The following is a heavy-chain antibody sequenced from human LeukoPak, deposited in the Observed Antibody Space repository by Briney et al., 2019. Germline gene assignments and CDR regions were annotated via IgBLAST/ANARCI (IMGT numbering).Heavy chain of an antibody. D-gene: IGHD3-10*01. CDR2: IDHSGST. CDR3: AKSNGYGLVDI. Sequence: SETLSLTCTVSGYSISSGYYWGWIRQPPGKGLEWTGSIDHSGSTYYNPSLKSRITISLDTSRNQFSLKLNSVTAADTAVYYCAKSNGYGLVDIWGQGTMVTVSS. V-gene: IGHV4-38-2*02. J-gene: IGHJ3*02. CDR1: GYSISSGYY.